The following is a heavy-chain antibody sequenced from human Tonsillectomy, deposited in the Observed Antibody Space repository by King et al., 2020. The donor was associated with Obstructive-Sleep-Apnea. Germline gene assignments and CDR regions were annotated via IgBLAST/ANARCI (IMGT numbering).Heavy chain of an antibody. CDR3: ARDRPIVATIGLYFDY. D-gene: IGHD5-12*01. J-gene: IGHJ4*02. Sequence: VQLVESGAEVKKPGASVKVSCKASGYTFSSYYIQWVRQAPGQGLEWMGMINPSGGSTSYAQKFQDRVTMTRDTSTSTVYVELSSLRSEDTAVYYCARDRPIVATIGLYFDYWGQGTLVTVFS. CDR1: GYTFSSYY. V-gene: IGHV1-46*01. CDR2: INPSGGST.